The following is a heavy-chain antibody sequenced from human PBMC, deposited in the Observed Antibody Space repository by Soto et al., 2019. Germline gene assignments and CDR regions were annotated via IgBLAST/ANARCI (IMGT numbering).Heavy chain of an antibody. CDR1: VGTFSSYA. Sequence: SVKVSCKASVGTFSSYAISWVRQAPGQGLEWMGGIIPIFGTANYAQKFQGRVTITADKSTSTAYMELSSLRSEDTAVYYCARDYGGNPGSFDPWGKGTLVTVSS. J-gene: IGHJ5*02. CDR2: IIPIFGTA. CDR3: ARDYGGNPGSFDP. D-gene: IGHD4-17*01. V-gene: IGHV1-69*06.